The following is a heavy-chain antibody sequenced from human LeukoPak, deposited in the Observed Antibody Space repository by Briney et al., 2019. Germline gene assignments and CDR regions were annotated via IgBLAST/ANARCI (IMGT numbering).Heavy chain of an antibody. J-gene: IGHJ5*02. D-gene: IGHD6-19*01. CDR2: ISGGGGNT. Sequence: PGGFLRLSCAASKFAFSSYAMSWVRQAPGKGLEWVSAISGGGGNTYYADSVKGRFTISRDNSKNTLYLQMNSLRAEDTALYYCAKCVTGWPNWFDPWGQGTLVTVSS. CDR3: AKCVTGWPNWFDP. CDR1: KFAFSSYA. V-gene: IGHV3-23*01.